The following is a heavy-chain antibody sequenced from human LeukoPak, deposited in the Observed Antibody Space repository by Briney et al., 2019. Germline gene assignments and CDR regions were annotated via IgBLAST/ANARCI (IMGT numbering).Heavy chain of an antibody. D-gene: IGHD3-10*01. Sequence: PSETLSLTCTVSGGSISSSSYYWGWIRQPPGKGLEWIGSIYYSGSTYYNPSLKSRVTISVDTSKNQFSLKLSSVTAADTAVYYCARGIYGSDPSYYYYYYMDVWGKGTTVTISS. CDR1: GGSISSSSYY. J-gene: IGHJ6*03. V-gene: IGHV4-39*07. CDR2: IYYSGST. CDR3: ARGIYGSDPSYYYYYYMDV.